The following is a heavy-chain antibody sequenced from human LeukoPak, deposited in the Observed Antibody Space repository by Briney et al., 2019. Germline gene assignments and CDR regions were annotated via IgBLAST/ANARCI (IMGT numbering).Heavy chain of an antibody. CDR2: VSGRDTST. V-gene: IGHV3-23*01. CDR1: GFTFSNYA. Sequence: GASLRLSCAASGFTFSNYAMSWVRQAPGKGLEWVSAVSGRDTSTYYTDSVKGRFTISRDNAKNSLYLQMNSLRAEDTAMYYCARGQTTVTNWGQGTLVTVSS. J-gene: IGHJ4*02. CDR3: ARGQTTVTN. D-gene: IGHD4-17*01.